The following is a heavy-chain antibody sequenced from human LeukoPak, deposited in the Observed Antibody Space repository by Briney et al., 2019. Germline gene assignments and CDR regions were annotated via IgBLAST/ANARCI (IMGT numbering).Heavy chain of an antibody. CDR3: AKDNFDSSGTQYDAFDT. Sequence: ASVKVSCKASGYSLVGYGITWVRQAPGQGLEWMGWFNPENGNTNYAQKVQGRVTMTADTSTSTSYMKLRSLRSDDTAVYYCAKDNFDSSGTQYDAFDTWGQGTMVTVSS. V-gene: IGHV1-18*01. D-gene: IGHD3-22*01. CDR2: FNPENGNT. J-gene: IGHJ3*02. CDR1: GYSLVGYG.